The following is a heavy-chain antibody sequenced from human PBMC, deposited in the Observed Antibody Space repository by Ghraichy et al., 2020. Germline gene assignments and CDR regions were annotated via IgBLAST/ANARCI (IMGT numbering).Heavy chain of an antibody. V-gene: IGHV4-4*02. CDR2: MHHGGNT. Sequence: SETLSLTCAVSGASISSSDWWTWVRQPPGKGLEWLAEMHHGGNTNYNPSIRSRVTIPLDKSRNLLSLNVKSVTAADTAVYFCARVPCCPSGFSDGSGYYWEMRWFDPWGRGTLVTVAS. CDR3: ARVPCCPSGFSDGSGYYWEMRWFDP. CDR1: GASISSSDW. J-gene: IGHJ5*02. D-gene: IGHD3-22*01.